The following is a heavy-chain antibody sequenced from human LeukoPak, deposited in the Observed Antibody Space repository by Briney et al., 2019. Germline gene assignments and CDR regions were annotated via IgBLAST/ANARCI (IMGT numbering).Heavy chain of an antibody. D-gene: IGHD4-23*01. V-gene: IGHV4-61*01. CDR1: GGSISSSSYY. CDR2: IYYSGST. Sequence: SETLSLTCTVSGGSISSSSYYWSWIRQPPGKGLEWIGYIYYSGSTNYNPSLKSRVTISVDTSKNQFSLKLSSVTAADTAVYYCARGAVVTDYYMDVWGKGTTVTVSS. J-gene: IGHJ6*03. CDR3: ARGAVVTDYYMDV.